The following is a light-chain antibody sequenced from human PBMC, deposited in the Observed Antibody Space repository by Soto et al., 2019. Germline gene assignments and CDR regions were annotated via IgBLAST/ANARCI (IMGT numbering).Light chain of an antibody. CDR3: QVWDSTTDNRV. J-gene: IGLJ2*01. CDR2: NDR. V-gene: IGLV3-21*02. CDR1: NIGSEG. Sequence: SYELTQAPSVSVAPGQTARITCGGNNIGSEGVHWYQQKPGLAPLLVLYNDRDRPSGVPERFSGSNSGNTATLTISRVEAGDEADYYCQVWDSTTDNRVFGGGTKVTVL.